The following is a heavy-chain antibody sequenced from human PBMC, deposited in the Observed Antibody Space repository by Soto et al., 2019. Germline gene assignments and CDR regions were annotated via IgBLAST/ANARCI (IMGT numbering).Heavy chain of an antibody. CDR2: INSDGSST. J-gene: IGHJ6*02. D-gene: IGHD3-22*01. CDR1: GFTFSSYW. Sequence: SLRLSCAASGFTFSSYWMHWVRQAPGKGLVWVSRINSDGSSTSYADSVKGRFTISRDNAKNTLYLQMNSLRAEDTAVYYCARVRNYYDSSGHYYYYGMDVWGQGTTVTVSS. CDR3: ARVRNYYDSSGHYYYYGMDV. V-gene: IGHV3-74*01.